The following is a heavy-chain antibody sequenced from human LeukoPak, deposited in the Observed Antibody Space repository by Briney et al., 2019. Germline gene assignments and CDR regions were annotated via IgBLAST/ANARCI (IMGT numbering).Heavy chain of an antibody. CDR3: AKMLGYCSGGSCSGLDY. CDR1: GFTFSSYA. J-gene: IGHJ4*02. D-gene: IGHD2-15*01. CDR2: ISYDGSSK. Sequence: GGSLGLSCAASGFTFSSYAMPWVRQAPGKGLEWVAVISYDGSSKYYADSVKGRFTISRDNSKNTLYLQMNSLRAEDTAVYYCAKMLGYCSGGSCSGLDYWGQGTLVTVSS. V-gene: IGHV3-30-3*01.